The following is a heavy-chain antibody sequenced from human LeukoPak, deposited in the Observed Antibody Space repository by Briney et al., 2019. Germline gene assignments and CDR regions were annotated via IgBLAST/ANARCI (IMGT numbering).Heavy chain of an antibody. J-gene: IGHJ4*02. D-gene: IGHD3-10*02. Sequence: GGSLRLSCATSGFTFDRYTIHWVRQAPGKGLEWVSLAGWAGGTTYYSDSVRGRFTISRDSGKNSVYLQMNSLTTDDTAFYFCAKELDTMFFDYWGQGALVTVSS. CDR1: GFTFDRYT. V-gene: IGHV3-43*01. CDR2: AGWAGGTT. CDR3: AKELDTMFFDY.